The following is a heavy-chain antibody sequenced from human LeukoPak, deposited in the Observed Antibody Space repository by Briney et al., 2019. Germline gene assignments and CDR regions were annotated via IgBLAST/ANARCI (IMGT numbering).Heavy chain of an antibody. Sequence: GGSLRLSCAASGFTFSSYSMNWVRQAPGKGLEWVSGLSGSGESTYYADSVKGRFTTSRDNSKNTVYLQMNSLRAEDTAVYYCAKSSPPPINYWGQGTLVTVSS. J-gene: IGHJ4*02. V-gene: IGHV3-23*01. D-gene: IGHD1-14*01. CDR2: LSGSGEST. CDR3: AKSSPPPINY. CDR1: GFTFSSYS.